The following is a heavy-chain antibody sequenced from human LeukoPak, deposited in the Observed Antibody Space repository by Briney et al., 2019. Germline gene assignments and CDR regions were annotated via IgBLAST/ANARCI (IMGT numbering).Heavy chain of an antibody. J-gene: IGHJ4*02. CDR1: GFTVSSNY. V-gene: IGHV3-53*01. Sequence: GGSLRLSCAASGFTVSSNYVSWVRQAPGKGLEWVSVIYSGGSTYYADSVKGRFTISRDNAKNSLYLQMNSLRAEDTAVYYCARAPWRTSSGWFLEEDYWGQGTLVTVSS. CDR3: ARAPWRTSSGWFLEEDY. CDR2: IYSGGST. D-gene: IGHD6-19*01.